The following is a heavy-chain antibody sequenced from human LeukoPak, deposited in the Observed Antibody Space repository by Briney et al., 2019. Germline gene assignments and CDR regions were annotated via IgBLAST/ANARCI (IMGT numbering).Heavy chain of an antibody. D-gene: IGHD6-19*01. J-gene: IGHJ6*02. Sequence: SVKVSCKASGGTFSSYAISWVRQAPGQGLEWMGRIIPILGIANYAQKFQGRVTTTEDTSTDTAYMELSSLRSEDTAVYYCATVAAVAGVYYYYYGMDVWGQGTTVTVSS. CDR3: ATVAAVAGVYYYYYGMDV. CDR2: IIPILGIA. CDR1: GGTFSSYA. V-gene: IGHV1-69*04.